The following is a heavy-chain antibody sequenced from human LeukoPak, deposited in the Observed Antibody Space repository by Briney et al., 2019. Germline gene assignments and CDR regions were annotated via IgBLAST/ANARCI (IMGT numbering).Heavy chain of an antibody. CDR1: RGTFRSIT. J-gene: IGHJ3*02. CDR3: ARVVGLGAFDI. V-gene: IGHV1-69*05. CDR2: VIPIFDSS. D-gene: IGHD2-15*01. Sequence: SVKVSCKSSRGTFRSITITWLRQAPGQGLEWMGVVIPIFDSSNYAQKFQGRVLITTDESTSTAYMQLSSLRPDDTAVYYCARVVGLGAFDIWGQGTTVTVSS.